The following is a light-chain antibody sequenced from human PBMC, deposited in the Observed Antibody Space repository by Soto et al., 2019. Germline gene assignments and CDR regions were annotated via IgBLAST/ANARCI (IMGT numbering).Light chain of an antibody. CDR3: QQYNNYSPWT. J-gene: IGKJ1*01. CDR2: DAS. CDR1: QSISSW. Sequence: DIQMTQSPSTLSASVGDRVTITCRASQSISSWLAWYQQKPGKAPKLLIYDASSLESGVPSRFSGSGSGTEFTLTIISLQPDDFAAYYCQQYNNYSPWTFGQGTKVEIK. V-gene: IGKV1-5*01.